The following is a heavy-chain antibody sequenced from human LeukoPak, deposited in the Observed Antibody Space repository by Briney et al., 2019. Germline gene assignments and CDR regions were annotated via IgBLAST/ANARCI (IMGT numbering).Heavy chain of an antibody. D-gene: IGHD1/OR15-1a*01. J-gene: IGHJ5*02. CDR1: GGSISSYY. Sequence: SETLSLTCTVSGGSISSYYWSWIRQPPGKGLEWIGYIYYSGSTNYNPSLKSRVTISVDTSKNQFSLNLTSVTAADTAVYYCANFPPQGTGGGGNKGFAPGGQGPRVTVSS. CDR2: IYYSGST. V-gene: IGHV4-59*01. CDR3: ANFPPQGTGGGGNKGFAP.